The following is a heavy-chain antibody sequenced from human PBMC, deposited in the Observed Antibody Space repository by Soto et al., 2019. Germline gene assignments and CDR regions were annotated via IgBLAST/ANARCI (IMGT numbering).Heavy chain of an antibody. Sequence: GASVKVSCKASGCTFTSYYMHWVRQAPGQGLEWMGIINPSGGSTSYAQKFQGRVTMTRDTSTSTVYMELSSLRSEDTAVYYCATQRMVVAATPSVRFQHWGQGTLVTVSS. V-gene: IGHV1-46*01. D-gene: IGHD2-15*01. CDR3: ATQRMVVAATPSVRFQH. J-gene: IGHJ1*01. CDR1: GCTFTSYY. CDR2: INPSGGST.